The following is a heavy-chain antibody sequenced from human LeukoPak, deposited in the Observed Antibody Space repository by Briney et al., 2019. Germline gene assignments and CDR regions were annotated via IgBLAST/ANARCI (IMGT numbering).Heavy chain of an antibody. CDR2: INPYNGDT. V-gene: IGHV1-18*01. J-gene: IGHJ6*03. D-gene: IGHD3-10*01. CDR1: GGTFSTYA. Sequence: ASVKVSCKAFGGTFSTYAISWARQAPGQGLEWMGWINPYNGDTNYAQKLQGRVTMTTDTSTSTAYMELRSLRSDDTAVYYCARTPGDSYYYYMDVWGKGTTVTVSS. CDR3: ARTPGDSYYYYMDV.